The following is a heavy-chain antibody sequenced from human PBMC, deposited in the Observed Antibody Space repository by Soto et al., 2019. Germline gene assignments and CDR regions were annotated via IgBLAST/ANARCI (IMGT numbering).Heavy chain of an antibody. D-gene: IGHD3-3*01. CDR3: ARAPENPTIFGVVRQYFFNH. CDR2: IFYSGSF. V-gene: IGHV4-31*03. J-gene: IGHJ4*02. Sequence: SETMSLTCTVSGYSISSGGSYWHWISPRPGKGLEWMGYIFYSGSFYYTPSLRGRVMMSADTSKNQFYLRLSSVTAADTAVYYCARAPENPTIFGVVRQYFFNHWGQGTRVTVSS. CDR1: GYSISSGGSY.